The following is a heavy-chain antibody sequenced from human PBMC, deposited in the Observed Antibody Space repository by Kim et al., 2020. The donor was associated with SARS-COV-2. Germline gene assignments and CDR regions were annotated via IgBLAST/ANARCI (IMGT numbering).Heavy chain of an antibody. CDR3: ARDKLVGDSYLDS. CDR1: GFTFSSYW. V-gene: IGHV3-7*01. J-gene: IGHJ4*02. CDR2: MNQDGSQK. D-gene: IGHD1-26*01. Sequence: GGSLRLSCAASGFTFSSYWMSWVRQAPGKGLEWVPHMNQDGSQKNYMGSVGGRFTISRDNAKNSLYLQMSSLRAEDTAVYYCARDKLVGDSYLDSWGQGTLVTVSS.